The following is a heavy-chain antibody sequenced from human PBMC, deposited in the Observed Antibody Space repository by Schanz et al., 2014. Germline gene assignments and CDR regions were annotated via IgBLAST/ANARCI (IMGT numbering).Heavy chain of an antibody. D-gene: IGHD3-3*01. CDR1: GFTLSRHW. Sequence: EVELVESGGGLVHPGGSRRLSCVASGFTLSRHWMHWVRQRPGGGLVWVSRINSDGGTTDYADSVKGRFTISRDNANNIVYLQMNSLRAEDTAIYYCARAGVRFMEWMPLDSWGQGTLVTVSA. CDR2: INSDGGTT. CDR3: ARAGVRFMEWMPLDS. V-gene: IGHV3-74*01. J-gene: IGHJ4*02.